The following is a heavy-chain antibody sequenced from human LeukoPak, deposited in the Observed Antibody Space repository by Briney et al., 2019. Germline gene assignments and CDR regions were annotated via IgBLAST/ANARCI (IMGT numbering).Heavy chain of an antibody. V-gene: IGHV3-30*02. CDR3: AYEVTGAIDY. D-gene: IGHD1-20*01. Sequence: GGSLRLSCAASGFMFSNYGMHWVRQAPGKGLEWVALIRYDGINKYYADSVKGRFTISRDNSKNTLYLQMNSLRAEDTAVYYCAYEVTGAIDYWGQGTLVTVSS. CDR2: IRYDGINK. J-gene: IGHJ4*02. CDR1: GFMFSNYG.